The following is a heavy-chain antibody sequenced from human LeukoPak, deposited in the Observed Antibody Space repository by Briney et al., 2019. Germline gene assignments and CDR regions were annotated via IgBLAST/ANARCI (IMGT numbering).Heavy chain of an antibody. D-gene: IGHD5/OR15-5a*01. CDR3: IRGGIQVSGIDAFDI. V-gene: IGHV3-13*01. Sequence: GGSLRLSCAASGFTFSSYDMHWVRQAPGKGLEWVSAIGIAGDTYYPDSVKGRFTISRENAKNSTYLQMNSLKDGDTAVYYCIRGGIQVSGIDAFDIWGQGTMVTVSS. CDR2: IGIAGDT. J-gene: IGHJ3*02. CDR1: GFTFSSYD.